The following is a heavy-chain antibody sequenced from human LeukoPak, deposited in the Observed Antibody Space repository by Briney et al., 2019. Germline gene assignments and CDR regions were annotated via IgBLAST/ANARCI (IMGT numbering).Heavy chain of an antibody. CDR1: GYTFTGYY. Sequence: ASVKVSCKASGYTFTGYYMHWVRQAPGQGLEWMGWINPNSGGTNCAQKFQRRVTMTRDTSISTAYMELSRLRSDDTAVYYCVRVAAAAGPKQYCFDYWGQGTLVTVSS. CDR3: VRVAAAAGPKQYCFDY. CDR2: INPNSGGT. J-gene: IGHJ4*02. V-gene: IGHV1-2*02. D-gene: IGHD6-13*01.